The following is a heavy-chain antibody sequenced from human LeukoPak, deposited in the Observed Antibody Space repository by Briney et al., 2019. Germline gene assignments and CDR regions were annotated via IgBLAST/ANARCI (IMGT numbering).Heavy chain of an antibody. CDR1: GFTFRNYY. Sequence: PGGSLRLSCAASGFTFRNYYMHWVRQAPGKGLEWVAVISLDGNNEYYADSVKGRFSLSRDNSMNTLYLQLNSLRTEDTAMYYCARVPPTGRDLESGYDFTDYWGQGTLVTVSS. CDR2: ISLDGNNE. J-gene: IGHJ4*02. V-gene: IGHV3-30-3*01. D-gene: IGHD5-12*01. CDR3: ARVPPTGRDLESGYDFTDY.